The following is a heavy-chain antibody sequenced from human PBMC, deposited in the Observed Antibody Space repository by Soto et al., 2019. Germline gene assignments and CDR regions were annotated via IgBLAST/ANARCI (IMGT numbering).Heavy chain of an antibody. CDR2: ISSSGGST. D-gene: IGHD2-2*01. J-gene: IGHJ4*02. V-gene: IGHV3-23*01. Sequence: PGGAMRLPYAAAGCTIRNYAMILVRPAPGEGLEWVSAISSSGGSTYYADSVKGRFTISRDNSKNTLYLQMNSLRAEDTAVYYCAREADIVVVPAARLDYWGQGTLVTVSS. CDR1: GCTIRNYA. CDR3: AREADIVVVPAARLDY.